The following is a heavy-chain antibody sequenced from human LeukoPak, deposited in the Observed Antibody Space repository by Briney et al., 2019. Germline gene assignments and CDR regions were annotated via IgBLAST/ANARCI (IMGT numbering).Heavy chain of an antibody. V-gene: IGHV3-23*01. Sequence: GGTLRLSCAASGFSFTYGMSWVRQAPGKGLEWVSGIGGGDGRTYYADSLKGRFTISRDISKTTLYLQINGLTADDTAVYYCAKDSHSGFFDYWGQGTLVTVSS. D-gene: IGHD5-12*01. CDR1: GFSFTYG. J-gene: IGHJ4*02. CDR2: IGGGDGRT. CDR3: AKDSHSGFFDY.